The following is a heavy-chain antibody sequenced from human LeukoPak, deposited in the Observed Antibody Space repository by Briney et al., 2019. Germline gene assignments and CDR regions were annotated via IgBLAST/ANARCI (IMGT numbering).Heavy chain of an antibody. D-gene: IGHD2-21*01. V-gene: IGHV1-24*01. CDR2: FDSEDGET. CDR3: ATVQRSLIRGAFDI. CDR1: GYTLTELS. Sequence: ASVKVSCKVSGYTLTELSMHWVRQAPGKGLEWMGGFDSEDGETIYAQKFQGRVTMTEDTSTDTAYMELSSLRSEDTAVYYCATVQRSLIRGAFDIWGQGTMVTVSS. J-gene: IGHJ3*02.